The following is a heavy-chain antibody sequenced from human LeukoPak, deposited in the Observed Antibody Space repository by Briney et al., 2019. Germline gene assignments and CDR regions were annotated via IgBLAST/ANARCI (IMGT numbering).Heavy chain of an antibody. CDR3: ARKYCSGGDCYSNY. CDR1: GGSISSSGYY. J-gene: IGHJ4*02. D-gene: IGHD2-15*01. CDR2: IYYGGST. V-gene: IGHV4-39*01. Sequence: PSETLSLTCTVSGGSISSSGYYWGWIRQPPGKGLEWIGSIYYGGSTYYNPSLKGRVTIPVDTSKNQFSLKLSSVTAADTAMYYCARKYCSGGDCYSNYWGQGTLVTVSS.